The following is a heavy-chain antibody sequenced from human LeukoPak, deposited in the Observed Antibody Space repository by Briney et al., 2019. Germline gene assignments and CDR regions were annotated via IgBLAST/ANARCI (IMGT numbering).Heavy chain of an antibody. CDR2: IWNDGHHN. D-gene: IGHD6-19*01. CDR1: GFAFSTFG. J-gene: IGHJ4*02. CDR3: AKVVDSSGWYVFDY. V-gene: IGHV3-33*06. Sequence: GGSLRLSCAASGFAFSTFGLHWVRQAPGKGLEWVAVIWNDGHHNYYAESVKGRFIVSRDNSKNTLYLHMHTLRAEDTAVYYCAKVVDSSGWYVFDYWGQGTLVTVSS.